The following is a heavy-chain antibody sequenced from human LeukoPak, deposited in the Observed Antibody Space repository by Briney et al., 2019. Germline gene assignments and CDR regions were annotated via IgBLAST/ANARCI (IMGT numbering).Heavy chain of an antibody. V-gene: IGHV1-18*01. CDR1: GYTFTSYG. D-gene: IGHD1-1*01. CDR2: ISAYNGNT. Sequence: GASVKVSCTASGYTFTSYGISWVRQAPGQGLEWMGWISAYNGNTNYAQKLQGRVTMTTDTSTSTAYMELRSLRSDDTAVYYCARSLAPGHWKDFDYWGQGTLVTVSS. CDR3: ARSLAPGHWKDFDY. J-gene: IGHJ4*02.